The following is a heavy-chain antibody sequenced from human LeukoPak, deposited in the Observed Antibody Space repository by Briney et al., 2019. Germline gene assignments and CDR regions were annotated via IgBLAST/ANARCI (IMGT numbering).Heavy chain of an antibody. CDR3: ARDPQDLRGYYMDV. Sequence: ASVTVSCTASGYTFTSYYMHWVRQAPGQGLEWMGIINPSGGSTNYAQKFQGRVTMTRDTSTSTVYMELSSLRSEDTAVYYCARDPQDLRGYYMDVWGKGTTVTVSS. CDR1: GYTFTSYY. J-gene: IGHJ6*03. CDR2: INPSGGST. V-gene: IGHV1-46*01.